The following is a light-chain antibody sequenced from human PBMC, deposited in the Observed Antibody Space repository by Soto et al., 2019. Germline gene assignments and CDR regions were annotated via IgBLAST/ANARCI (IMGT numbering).Light chain of an antibody. CDR3: QQRSNWPPVT. J-gene: IGKJ4*01. Sequence: EIVLTQSPATLSLSPGERATLSCRASQSVSSYLAWYQQKPGQAPRLLIYDASNRATGIPARFSGRGSGTDFPLTISSLEPEDFAVYYCQQRSNWPPVTFGGGTKVEIK. V-gene: IGKV3-11*01. CDR2: DAS. CDR1: QSVSSY.